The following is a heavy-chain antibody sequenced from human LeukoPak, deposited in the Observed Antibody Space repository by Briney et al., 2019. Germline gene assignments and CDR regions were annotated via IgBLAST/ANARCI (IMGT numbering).Heavy chain of an antibody. J-gene: IGHJ4*02. CDR1: GFTFSSYG. Sequence: GGSLRLSCAASGFTFSSYGMHWVRQAPGKGLEWVAVISYDGRNKNYADSVKGRFTISRDNSENTLYLQINSVRAEDTAVYYCAKDLTRYCSGGSCYSADYWGQGTLVTVSS. D-gene: IGHD2-15*01. V-gene: IGHV3-30*18. CDR3: AKDLTRYCSGGSCYSADY. CDR2: ISYDGRNK.